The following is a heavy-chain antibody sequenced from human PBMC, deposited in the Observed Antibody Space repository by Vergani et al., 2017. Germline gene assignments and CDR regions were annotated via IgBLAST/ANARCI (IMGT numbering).Heavy chain of an antibody. CDR2: IWYDGSNK. V-gene: IGHV3-33*01. D-gene: IGHD6-13*01. CDR1: GFTFSSYG. Sequence: QVQLVESGGGVVQPGRSLRLSCAASGFTFSSYGMHWVRQAPGKGLEWVAVIWYDGSNKYYADSVKGRFTISRDNSKNTLYLQMNSLRAEDTAVYYCARDRRXAAARNYYYYGMDVWGQGP. J-gene: IGHJ6*02. CDR3: ARDRRXAAARNYYYYGMDV.